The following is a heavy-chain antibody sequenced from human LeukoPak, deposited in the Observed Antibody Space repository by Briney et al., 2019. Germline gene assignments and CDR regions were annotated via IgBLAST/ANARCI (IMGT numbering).Heavy chain of an antibody. J-gene: IGHJ3*02. CDR3: ARVGLDYDFWSGYYEDAFDI. D-gene: IGHD3-3*01. V-gene: IGHV4-39*02. CDR2: IYYNGST. Sequence: SETLSLTCTVSGGSISSSSYYWGWIRQPPGRGLGWIGSIYYNGSTYYNPSLKSGVTISVDTSKIHFSLKLSSVTAADTAVYYCARVGLDYDFWSGYYEDAFDIWGQGTMVTVPS. CDR1: GGSISSSSYY.